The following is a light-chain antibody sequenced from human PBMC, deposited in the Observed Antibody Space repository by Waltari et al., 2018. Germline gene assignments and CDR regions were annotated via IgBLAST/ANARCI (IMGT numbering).Light chain of an antibody. CDR2: NVS. V-gene: IGKV2-30*02. CDR1: QSIVHSAGDTS. Sequence: DVVMTQSPLSLPVTLGQPASISCMSTQSIVHSAGDTSLNWFHQRPGQSPRRLIYNVSKRDSGVPDRFSGSGSGTHFTLKISTVEAEDVGIYYCMQTTHGPPWTFGPGTKVEIK. CDR3: MQTTHGPPWT. J-gene: IGKJ1*01.